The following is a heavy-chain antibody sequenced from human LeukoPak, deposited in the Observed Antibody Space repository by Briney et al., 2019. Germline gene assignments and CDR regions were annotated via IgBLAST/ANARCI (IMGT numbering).Heavy chain of an antibody. Sequence: EASVKVFCKASGYTFTSYGISWVRQAPGQGLEWMGWISAYNGNANYAQKLQGRVTMTTDTSTSTAYMELRSLRSDDTAVYYCARDNYYDSSGYYANFDYWGQGTLVTVSS. V-gene: IGHV1-18*01. J-gene: IGHJ4*02. CDR3: ARDNYYDSSGYYANFDY. D-gene: IGHD3-22*01. CDR2: ISAYNGNA. CDR1: GYTFTSYG.